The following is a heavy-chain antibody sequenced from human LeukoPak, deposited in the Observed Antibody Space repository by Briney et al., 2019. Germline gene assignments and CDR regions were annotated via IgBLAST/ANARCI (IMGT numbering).Heavy chain of an antibody. V-gene: IGHV3-30-3*01. Sequence: GGSLRLSRAASGFTFSSYAMHWVRQAPGKGLEWVAVISYDGSNKYYADSVKGRFTISRDNSKNTLYLQMNSLRAEDTAVYYCARDFGMGIVGAFDIWGQGTMVTVSS. CDR2: ISYDGSNK. CDR1: GFTFSSYA. J-gene: IGHJ3*02. CDR3: ARDFGMGIVGAFDI. D-gene: IGHD2-21*01.